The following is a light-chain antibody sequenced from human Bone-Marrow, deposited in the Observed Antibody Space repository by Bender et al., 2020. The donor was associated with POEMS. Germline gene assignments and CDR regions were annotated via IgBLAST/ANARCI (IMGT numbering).Light chain of an antibody. CDR3: QVWNSGSDHYV. CDR1: NIGAKA. CDR2: DDS. J-gene: IGLJ1*01. Sequence: SYALTQPPSESVAPGQTATITCGGNNIGAKAVQWYQQKPGQVPVLDVHDDSDRPSGIPERFSGSNPGNTATLTISRVEDGDEADYYCQVWNSGSDHYVFGSGTKVTVL. V-gene: IGLV3-21*02.